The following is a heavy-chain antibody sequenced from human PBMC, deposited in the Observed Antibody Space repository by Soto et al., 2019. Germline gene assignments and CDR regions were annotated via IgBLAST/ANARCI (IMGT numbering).Heavy chain of an antibody. V-gene: IGHV4-39*01. CDR3: ATRSSLRPFDI. CDR2: IYHTGST. Sequence: SETLSLTCSVSGDSISGNSYYWGWIRQPPGKGLEWIGSIYHTGSTYQNPSLKNRVTISVDTSRNEFSLKMRSVTAPDTAVYYCATRSSLRPFDIWGQGTMVTVSS. CDR1: GDSISGNSYY. D-gene: IGHD1-26*01. J-gene: IGHJ3*02.